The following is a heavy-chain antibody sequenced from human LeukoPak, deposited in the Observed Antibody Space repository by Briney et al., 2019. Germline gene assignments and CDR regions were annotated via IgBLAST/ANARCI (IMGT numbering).Heavy chain of an antibody. V-gene: IGHV3-23*01. CDR2: ISGSGGST. CDR1: GFTFSSYA. J-gene: IGHJ4*02. CDR3: ARTPAYCGGDCYSTFDY. D-gene: IGHD2-21*02. Sequence: TGGSLRLSCAASGFTFSSYAMSWVRQAPGKGLEWVSAISGSGGSTYYADSVKGRFTISRDNSKNTLYLQMNSLRAEDTAVYYCARTPAYCGGDCYSTFDYWGQGTLVTVSS.